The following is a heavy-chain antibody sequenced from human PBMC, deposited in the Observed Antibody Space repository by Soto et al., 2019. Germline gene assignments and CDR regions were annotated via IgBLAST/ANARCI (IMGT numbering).Heavy chain of an antibody. D-gene: IGHD3-22*01. CDR1: GGSISSGGYY. Sequence: SETLSLTCTVSGGSISSGGYYWSWIRLHPGKGLEWIGYIYYSGSTYYNPSLKSRVTISVDTSKNQFSLKLSSVTAADTAVYYCARHLWGYYDSSGYANGPDWGQGTLVTVSS. CDR3: ARHLWGYYDSSGYANGPD. V-gene: IGHV4-31*03. J-gene: IGHJ4*02. CDR2: IYYSGST.